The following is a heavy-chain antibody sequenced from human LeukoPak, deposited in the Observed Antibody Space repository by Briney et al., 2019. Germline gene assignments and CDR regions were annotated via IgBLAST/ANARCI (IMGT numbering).Heavy chain of an antibody. CDR3: ARYYGSLNWFDP. V-gene: IGHV4-30-4*01. D-gene: IGHD3-10*01. CDR2: IYYSGST. J-gene: IGHJ5*02. CDR1: GGSISSGDYY. Sequence: PSETLSLTCTVSGGSISSGDYYWSWIRQPPGKGLEWIGYIYYSGSTYYNPSLKSRFTISVDTSKNQFSLKLSSVTAADTAVYYCARYYGSLNWFDPWGQGTLVTVSS.